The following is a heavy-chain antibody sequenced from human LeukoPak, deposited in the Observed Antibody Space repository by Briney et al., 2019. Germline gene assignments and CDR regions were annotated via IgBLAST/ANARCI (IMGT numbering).Heavy chain of an antibody. V-gene: IGHV4-34*01. CDR2: INHSGST. D-gene: IGHD5-24*01. CDR1: GGSFSGYY. J-gene: IGHJ5*02. Sequence: SETLSLTCAVYGGSFSGYYWSWIRQPPGKGLEWIGEINHSGSTNYNPSPKSRVTISVDTSKNQFSLKLSSVTAADTAVYYCARDQYGYSTNWFDPWGQGTLVTVSS. CDR3: ARDQYGYSTNWFDP.